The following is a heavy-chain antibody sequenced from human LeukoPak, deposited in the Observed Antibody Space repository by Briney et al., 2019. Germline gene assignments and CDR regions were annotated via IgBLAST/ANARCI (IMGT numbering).Heavy chain of an antibody. D-gene: IGHD3-22*01. V-gene: IGHV1-2*02. Sequence: GASVKVSCKASGGTFSSYAISWVRQAPGQGLEWTGWINPNSGGTNYAQKFQGRVTMTRDTSISTAYMELSRLRSDDTAVYYCAAILSPYYYDSSGYQNLFDYWGQGTLVTVSS. CDR1: GGTFSSYA. J-gene: IGHJ4*02. CDR3: AAILSPYYYDSSGYQNLFDY. CDR2: INPNSGGT.